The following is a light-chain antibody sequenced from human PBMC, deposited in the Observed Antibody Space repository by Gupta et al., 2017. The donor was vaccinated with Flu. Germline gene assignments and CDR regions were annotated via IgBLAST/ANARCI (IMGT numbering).Light chain of an antibody. CDR1: ESVSRW. J-gene: IGKJ2*03. CDR3: QQYNVYYS. V-gene: IGKV1-5*03. CDR2: KAS. Sequence: DIQLTQSPSTLYASVGDRVTITCRASESVSRWLAWYQQKPGKVPKVLIYKASTLESGVPSRFSGSGSGTEFTLTISSLQPDDFATYYCQQYNVYYSFGQGTKLEIK.